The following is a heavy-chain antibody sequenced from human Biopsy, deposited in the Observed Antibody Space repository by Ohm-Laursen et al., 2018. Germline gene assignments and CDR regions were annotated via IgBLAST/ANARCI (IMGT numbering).Heavy chain of an antibody. V-gene: IGHV4-59*02. D-gene: IGHD5-24*01. CDR3: ASAGYNPDWNFDL. CDR1: GDSVTKYY. CDR2: IYFTGRT. Sequence: SETLSLTCTVSGDSVTKYYWSWIRQPPGKALEWIGYIYFTGRTSYNPSLKSRVTMSVNTSKKQFSLRLSSVTAADTAVYYCASAGYNPDWNFDLWGRGTRVTVSS. J-gene: IGHJ2*01.